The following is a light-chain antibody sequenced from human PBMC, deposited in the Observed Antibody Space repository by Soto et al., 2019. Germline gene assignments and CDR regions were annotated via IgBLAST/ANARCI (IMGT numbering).Light chain of an antibody. J-gene: IGLJ1*01. V-gene: IGLV2-14*03. CDR3: SSYTTSSTRV. Sequence: QSALAQPASVSGSPRQSITISCTGTSSDVGAYDFVSWYQQHPDKAPKLMIYEVSNRPSGVSYRFSGSKSVNTATLTISGLQAEDEADYYCSSYTTSSTRVFGTGTKVTVL. CDR2: EVS. CDR1: SSDVGAYDF.